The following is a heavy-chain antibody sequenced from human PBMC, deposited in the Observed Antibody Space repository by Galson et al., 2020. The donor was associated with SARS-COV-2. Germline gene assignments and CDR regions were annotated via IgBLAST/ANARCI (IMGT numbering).Heavy chain of an antibody. V-gene: IGHV4-31*03. D-gene: IGHD4-17*01. CDR2: IYDSGST. Sequence: ASETLSLTCTVSGGSINSGGYYWSWIRQRAGKGLEWIGYIYDSGSTSYNPSLKSRVTISLDTPKNQFSLDLTSVTAADTAVYYCARNYLDALEYHDYGGFDPWGQGILVTVSS. J-gene: IGHJ5*02. CDR1: GGSINSGGYY. CDR3: ARNYLDALEYHDYGGFDP.